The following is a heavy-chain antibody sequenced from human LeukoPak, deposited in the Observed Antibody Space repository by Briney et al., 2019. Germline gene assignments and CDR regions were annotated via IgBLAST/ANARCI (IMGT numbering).Heavy chain of an antibody. J-gene: IGHJ4*02. V-gene: IGHV3-23*01. CDR1: GFTFGSHA. D-gene: IGHD5-18*01. Sequence: EAGGSLRLSCEPSGFTFGSHAMYWVRQAPGKGREWVAGIFGSGGSPHYADSVKGRFTISRDNSRNTVYLQINSLRAEDTAVYYCGKTTVGYSSGQKPAWPVDYWGQGTLVTVSS. CDR3: GKTTVGYSSGQKPAWPVDY. CDR2: IFGSGGSP.